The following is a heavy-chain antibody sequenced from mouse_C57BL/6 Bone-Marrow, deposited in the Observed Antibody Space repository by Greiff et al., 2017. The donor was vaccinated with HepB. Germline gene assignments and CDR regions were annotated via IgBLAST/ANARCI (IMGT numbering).Heavy chain of an antibody. Sequence: GGGLVQPKGSLKLSCAASGFSFNTYAMNWVRQAPGKGLEWVARIRSKSNNYATYYADSVKDRFTISRDDSESMLYLQMNNLKTEDTAMYYCVRHDYYYGSSPAYWGQGTLVTVSA. CDR3: VRHDYYYGSSPAY. V-gene: IGHV10-1*01. J-gene: IGHJ3*01. CDR2: IRSKSNNYAT. D-gene: IGHD1-1*01. CDR1: GFSFNTYA.